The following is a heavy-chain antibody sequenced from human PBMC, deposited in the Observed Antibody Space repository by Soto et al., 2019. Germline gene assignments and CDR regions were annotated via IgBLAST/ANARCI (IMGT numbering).Heavy chain of an antibody. CDR1: GYTFSSYS. V-gene: IGHV1-3*01. Sequence: ASVKVSCKASGYTFSSYSIHWVRQALGHSLEWMGWISPGNGDTQYSQKFQGRVTISRDRSATTTYLELSSLRSEDTAVYYCARSVAGAARPDYWGQGTLVTVSS. D-gene: IGHD6-6*01. J-gene: IGHJ4*02. CDR3: ARSVAGAARPDY. CDR2: ISPGNGDT.